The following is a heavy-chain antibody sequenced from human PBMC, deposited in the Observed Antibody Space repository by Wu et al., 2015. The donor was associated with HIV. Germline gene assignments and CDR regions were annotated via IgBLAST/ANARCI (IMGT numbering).Heavy chain of an antibody. CDR1: GYTFTSYG. J-gene: IGHJ4*02. CDR2: ISAYNGNT. Sequence: QVQLXQSGAEVKKPGASVKVSRKASGYTFTSYGISWVRQAPGQGLEWMGWISAYNGNTNYAQKLQGRVTMTTDTSTSTAYMELRSLRSDDTAVYYCARFSQGNYDFWSGYYPFDYWGQGTLVTVSS. CDR3: ARFSQGNYDFWSGYYPFDY. V-gene: IGHV1-18*01. D-gene: IGHD3-3*01.